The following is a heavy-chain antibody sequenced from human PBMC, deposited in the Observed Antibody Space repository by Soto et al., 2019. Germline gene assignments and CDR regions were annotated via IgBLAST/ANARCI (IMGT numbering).Heavy chain of an antibody. Sequence: QVQLVESGGGVVQPGRSLRLPCEASGLTFSGYAMHWFRKAPGRGLEWVAVISYDGSNKYYADSVKGRFTISRDNSKNTLYLQMNSLRAEDTAVYYCARAVVTAIPDYYYGMDVWGQGTTVTVSS. CDR2: ISYDGSNK. CDR1: GLTFSGYA. CDR3: ARAVVTAIPDYYYGMDV. J-gene: IGHJ6*02. V-gene: IGHV3-30-3*01. D-gene: IGHD2-21*02.